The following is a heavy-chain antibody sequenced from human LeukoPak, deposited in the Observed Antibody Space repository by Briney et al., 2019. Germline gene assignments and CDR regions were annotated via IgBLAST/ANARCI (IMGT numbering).Heavy chain of an antibody. D-gene: IGHD3-3*01. Sequence: PSQTLSLTCTVSGGSISSGSYYLSWIRQPAGKGLEWIGRIYTRGSTNYNPSLKSRVTISVDTSKNQFSLKLSSVTAADTAVYYCARTYYDFWSGYFPYDWGQGTLVTVSS. CDR2: IYTRGST. CDR1: GGSISSGSYY. V-gene: IGHV4-61*02. CDR3: ARTYYDFWSGYFPYD. J-gene: IGHJ4*02.